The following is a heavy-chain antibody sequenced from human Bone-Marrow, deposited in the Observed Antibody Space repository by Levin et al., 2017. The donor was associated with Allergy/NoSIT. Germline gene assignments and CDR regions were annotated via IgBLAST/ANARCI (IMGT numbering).Heavy chain of an antibody. CDR2: ISSSDTYI. V-gene: IGHV3-21*01. CDR1: GLTFSSYR. D-gene: IGHD3-22*01. J-gene: IGHJ4*02. CDR3: ASQMEDPYYFDSTGYRDSYYFDH. Sequence: ASVKVSCAASGLTFSSYRMNWVRQAPGKGLEWVSSISSSDTYIYYADSVKGRFTISRERAENSLNLQMNSLRAEDTAVYYCASQMEDPYYFDSTGYRDSYYFDHWGQGTLVTVSS.